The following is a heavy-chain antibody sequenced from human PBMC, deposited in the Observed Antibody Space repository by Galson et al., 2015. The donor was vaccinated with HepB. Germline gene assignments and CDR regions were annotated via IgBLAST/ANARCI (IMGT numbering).Heavy chain of an antibody. CDR2: IGTSSGYI. V-gene: IGHV3-21*01. CDR1: GFTFSIYN. CDR3: ATNGDSLQSSFDY. Sequence: SLRLSCAASGFTFSIYNMYWVRQAPGKGLEWVSSIGTSSGYIYYADSVKGRFTISRDNAKNSLYLQMNSLRAEDTAVYYCATNGDSLQSSFDYWGQGILVTVSS. D-gene: IGHD2-8*01. J-gene: IGHJ4*02.